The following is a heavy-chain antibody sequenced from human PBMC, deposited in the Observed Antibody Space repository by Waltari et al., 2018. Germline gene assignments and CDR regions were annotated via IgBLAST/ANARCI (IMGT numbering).Heavy chain of an antibody. CDR2: IWFDGSEK. Sequence: QVTLVESGGGVVQPGGSLRLSCAPSGFTFSTFGMHWVRQAPGKGLEWVALIWFDGSEKFYADSVRGRFTSSRDNSARTLYLDMDSLRLDDTAMYYCAKDAFGNTYLDFWGQGTLVTVSS. CDR1: GFTFSTFG. D-gene: IGHD2-2*02. CDR3: AKDAFGNTYLDF. J-gene: IGHJ4*02. V-gene: IGHV3-30*02.